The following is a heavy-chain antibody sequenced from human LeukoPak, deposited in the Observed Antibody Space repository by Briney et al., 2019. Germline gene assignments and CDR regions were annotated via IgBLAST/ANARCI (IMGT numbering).Heavy chain of an antibody. Sequence: GGSLRLSCAASGVTFSSYAMGWVRQGPGKGLEWVSSISASGDNTYYVDSVKGRFTISRDNSQNTLYLQMNSLRAEDTALYYCAKDVGMVGATPLDYWGQGTLVTVSS. D-gene: IGHD1-26*01. CDR3: AKDVGMVGATPLDY. J-gene: IGHJ4*02. V-gene: IGHV3-23*01. CDR2: ISASGDNT. CDR1: GVTFSSYA.